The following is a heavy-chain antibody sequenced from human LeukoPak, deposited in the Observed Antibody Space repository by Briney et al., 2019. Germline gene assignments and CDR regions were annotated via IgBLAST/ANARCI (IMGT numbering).Heavy chain of an antibody. CDR3: ARVRWGGLYYFDY. V-gene: IGHV3-7*01. D-gene: IGHD3-16*01. J-gene: IGHJ4*02. Sequence: GGSLRLSCAASGFTFSSYWMSWVRQAPGKGLEWVANIKQDGSEKYYVDSVKGRFTISRDNPKNSLYLQMNSLRAEDTAVYYCARVRWGGLYYFDYWGQGTLVTVSS. CDR1: GFTFSSYW. CDR2: IKQDGSEK.